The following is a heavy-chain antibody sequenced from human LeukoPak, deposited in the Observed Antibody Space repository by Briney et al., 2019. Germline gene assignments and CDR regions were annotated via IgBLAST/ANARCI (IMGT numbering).Heavy chain of an antibody. Sequence: TSETLSLTCTVSGGSINNYYWSWIRQPPGKGLEWIGYIYYGGSTDYNPSLKSRVTISIDASKNQFSLRLRSVTAADTAVYYCARAAIGSNSEFDYWGQGTLVTVSS. CDR3: ARAAIGSNSEFDY. D-gene: IGHD4-23*01. V-gene: IGHV4-59*01. J-gene: IGHJ4*02. CDR2: IYYGGST. CDR1: GGSINNYY.